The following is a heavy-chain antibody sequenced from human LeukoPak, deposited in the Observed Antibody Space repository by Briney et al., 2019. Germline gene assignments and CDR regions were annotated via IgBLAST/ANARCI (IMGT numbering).Heavy chain of an antibody. J-gene: IGHJ4*02. V-gene: IGHV3-30*03. Sequence: GRSLSLSCAASGFALSSNGMHWVRQSPGKGLEWVAVMSYDGSQKYYADSVKGRFTTSRDISKNTLYLHMNSLRVEDTAAYYCARGNVLVWFGELSVWGQGTLVTVSS. CDR2: MSYDGSQK. CDR3: ARGNVLVWFGELSV. CDR1: GFALSSNG. D-gene: IGHD3-10*01.